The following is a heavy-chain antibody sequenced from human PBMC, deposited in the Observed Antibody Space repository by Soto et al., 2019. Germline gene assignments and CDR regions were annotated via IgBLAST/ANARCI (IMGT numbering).Heavy chain of an antibody. CDR2: IKQDGSEK. J-gene: IGHJ2*01. CDR3: ARFRPPYNRGSYYDWYFDL. V-gene: IGHV3-7*05. D-gene: IGHD1-26*01. Sequence: EVQLVESGGGLVQPGGSLRLSCAASGFTFSSYWMSWVRQAPGKGLEWVANIKQDGSEKYYVDSVKGRFTISRDNAKNTLYLQMNSLRAEDTAGYYCARFRPPYNRGSYYDWYFDLWGRGTLVTVSS. CDR1: GFTFSSYW.